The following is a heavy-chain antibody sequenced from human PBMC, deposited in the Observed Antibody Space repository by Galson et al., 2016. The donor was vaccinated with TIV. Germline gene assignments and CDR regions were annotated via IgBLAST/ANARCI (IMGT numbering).Heavy chain of an antibody. J-gene: IGHJ2*01. CDR1: GSIFTNYW. Sequence: QSGAEVKKPGESLRISCKGSGSIFTNYWITWVRQMPGKGLEWMGRIDPSDSYTNYSPSFQGHVTISTDKSISTAYVQWSSLRASDAAVYYCAKGTEIVIMVCSWYFDLWGRGTLVTVSS. CDR3: AKGTEIVIMVCSWYFDL. D-gene: IGHD2-8*01. V-gene: IGHV5-10-1*01. CDR2: IDPSDSYT.